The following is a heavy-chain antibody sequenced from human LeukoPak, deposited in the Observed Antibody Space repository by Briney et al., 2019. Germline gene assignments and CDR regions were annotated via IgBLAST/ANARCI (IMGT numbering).Heavy chain of an antibody. J-gene: IGHJ4*02. CDR1: GFTFDEYG. D-gene: IGHD3-10*01. CDR3: ASIWFGEHTAPAYY. V-gene: IGHV3-20*04. CDR2: INWNGGST. Sequence: GGSLRLSCAASGFTFDEYGMSWVREAPGKGLGWVSGINWNGGSTGYADSVKGRLPISRTNPKNSLYLHMDSLRAEDTPLYYCASIWFGEHTAPAYYWGQGTLVTVSS.